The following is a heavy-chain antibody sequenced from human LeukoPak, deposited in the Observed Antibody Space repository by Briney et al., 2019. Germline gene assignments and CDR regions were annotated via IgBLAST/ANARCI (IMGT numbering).Heavy chain of an antibody. D-gene: IGHD3-16*02. CDR1: GGSTYRAVHC. J-gene: IGHJ4*02. Sequence: KPSETLSLTCAVSGGSTYRAVHCRGWVRQPPGKGLEWTVSICYGGTTYYNPSLKSRVTISVDTSTNNFSLKLSSVTAADTAVYYCAHCNRYYVDWGQGTLVTVSS. CDR2: ICYGGTT. CDR3: AHCNRYYVD. V-gene: IGHV4-39*02.